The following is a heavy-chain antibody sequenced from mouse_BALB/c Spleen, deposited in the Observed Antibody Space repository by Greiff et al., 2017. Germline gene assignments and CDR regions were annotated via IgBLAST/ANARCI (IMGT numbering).Heavy chain of an antibody. CDR1: GYNFSSSW. CDR2: IYPGSGST. J-gene: IGHJ4*01. CDR3: ARGYYAMDH. V-gene: IGHV1-55*01. Sequence: QVQLQQSGAELVKPGTSVKLSCMASGYNFSSSWIYWVKLTPGQGLEWIGDIYPGSGSTNYNEKFKSKGTLTVDTSSSTAYMQLSSLASEDSALYYCARGYYAMDHWGKGASDTVST.